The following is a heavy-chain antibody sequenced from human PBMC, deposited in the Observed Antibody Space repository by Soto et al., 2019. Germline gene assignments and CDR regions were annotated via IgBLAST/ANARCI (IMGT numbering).Heavy chain of an antibody. Sequence: EVQLLESGGGLLQPGGSLRLSCSASGFTFNNYAMAWVRQAPGEGLEWVSGISGSGATPYYADSVKGRFTISRDNSKNTLFVQMNSLSAEDTAVYFCAKAGYCTGVSCYFYYFDSWGQGTLVTVSS. J-gene: IGHJ4*02. D-gene: IGHD2-15*01. V-gene: IGHV3-23*01. CDR3: AKAGYCTGVSCYFYYFDS. CDR2: ISGSGATP. CDR1: GFTFNNYA.